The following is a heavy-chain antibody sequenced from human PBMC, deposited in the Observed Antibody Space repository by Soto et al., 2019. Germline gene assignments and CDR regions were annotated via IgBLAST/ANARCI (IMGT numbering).Heavy chain of an antibody. J-gene: IGHJ4*02. Sequence: QVQLVESGGGLVKPGGSLRLSCAASGFTFSDYYMTWIRQAPGKGLEWVSYISSTGTYTNYADSVKGRFTISRDNAKNSLYLQMRSLRDEDTAVYYCARDPSRRSPPDYWGQGTLVTVSS. CDR1: GFTFSDYY. D-gene: IGHD6-6*01. CDR3: ARDPSRRSPPDY. CDR2: ISSTGTYT. V-gene: IGHV3-11*05.